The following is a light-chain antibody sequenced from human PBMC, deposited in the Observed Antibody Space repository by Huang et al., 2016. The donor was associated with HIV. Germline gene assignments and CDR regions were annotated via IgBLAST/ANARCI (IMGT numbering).Light chain of an antibody. CDR3: QQYGSSPLT. V-gene: IGKV3-20*01. CDR1: PSVVNSY. Sequence: EIVLTQSPGTLSLSPGERATLSCRASPSVVNSYLAWYQQRPGQAPKLLIYGASGRATGIPDRFTGSGSGTDFTLTIDRLEPEDFAIYYYQQYGSSPLTFGGGTKVEI. CDR2: GAS. J-gene: IGKJ4*01.